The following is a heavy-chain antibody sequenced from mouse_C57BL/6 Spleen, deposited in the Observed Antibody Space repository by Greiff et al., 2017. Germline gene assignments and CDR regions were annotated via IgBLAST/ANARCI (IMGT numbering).Heavy chain of an antibody. CDR3: ARRRTGTVWYFDV. J-gene: IGHJ1*03. D-gene: IGHD4-1*01. V-gene: IGHV1-19*01. CDR2: INPYNGGT. CDR1: GYTFTDYY. Sequence: EVQLQESGPVLVKPGASVKMSCKASGYTFTDYYMNWVKQSHGKSLEWIGVINPYNGGTSYNQKFKGKATLTVDKSSSTAYMELNSLTSEDSAVYYCARRRTGTVWYFDVWGTGTTVTVSS.